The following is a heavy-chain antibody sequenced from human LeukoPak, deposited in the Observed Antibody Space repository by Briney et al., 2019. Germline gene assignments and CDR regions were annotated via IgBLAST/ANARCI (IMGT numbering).Heavy chain of an antibody. CDR1: GFTFSSYG. CDR3: AKDGDYDNYFDC. V-gene: IGHV3-30*18. J-gene: IGHJ4*02. D-gene: IGHD3-22*01. CDR2: ISYDGSNK. Sequence: PGGSLRLSCAASGFTFSSYGMHWVRQAPGKGLEWVAVISYDGSNKYYADSVKGRLTISRDNSKNTLYLQMNSLRAEDTAVYYCAKDGDYDNYFDCWGQGTLVTVSS.